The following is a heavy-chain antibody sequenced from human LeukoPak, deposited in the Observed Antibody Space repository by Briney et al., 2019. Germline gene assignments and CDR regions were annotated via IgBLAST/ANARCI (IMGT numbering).Heavy chain of an antibody. V-gene: IGHV3-48*01. D-gene: IGHD3-3*01. J-gene: IGHJ6*03. CDR3: ARAPGYYDFWSGYPNYYYYYMDV. Sequence: GGSLRLSCAASGFTFSSYSMNWVRQAPGKGLEWVSYISSSSSTIYYADSVKGRFTISRDNAKNSLYLQMNSLRAEDTAVYYCARAPGYYDFWSGYPNYYYYYMDVWGKGTTVTVSS. CDR2: ISSSSSTI. CDR1: GFTFSSYS.